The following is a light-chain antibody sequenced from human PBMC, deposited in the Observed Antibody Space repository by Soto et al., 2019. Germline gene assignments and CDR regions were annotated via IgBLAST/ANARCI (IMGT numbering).Light chain of an antibody. CDR1: QSVSSY. V-gene: IGKV3-11*01. CDR3: LQRSTFT. J-gene: IGKJ5*01. CDR2: DAS. Sequence: EIVLTRSPATLSLSPGEKDTLSCRASQSVSSYLAWYQQKPGQAPRLLIYDASNRATGIPARFSGSGSGTDFTLTISILEPEEFAVYRCLQRSTFTFVQGTRLEIK.